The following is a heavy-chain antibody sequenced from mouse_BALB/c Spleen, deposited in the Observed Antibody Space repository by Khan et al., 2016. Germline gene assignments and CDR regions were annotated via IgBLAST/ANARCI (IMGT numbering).Heavy chain of an antibody. D-gene: IGHD2-4*01. CDR1: GYTFTGYW. CDR3: ARGNSYYDYDY. CDR2: IYPGDGNT. V-gene: IGHV1-87*01. J-gene: IGHJ2*01. Sequence: QVQLQQSGAELARPGASVKLSCKASGYTFTGYWMQWVKQGPGQGLEWIGAIYPGDGNTGYTQNFKGKATLTADRSSSTAYMQLSSLASEDSAVYYCARGNSYYDYDYWGQGTTLTVSS.